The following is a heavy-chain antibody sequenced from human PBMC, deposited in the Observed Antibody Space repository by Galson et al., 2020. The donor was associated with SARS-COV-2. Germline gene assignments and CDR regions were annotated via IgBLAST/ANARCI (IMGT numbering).Heavy chain of an antibody. CDR3: ARPLTTVATDAFHI. J-gene: IGHJ3*02. D-gene: IGHD4-17*01. Sequence: ASVKVSCKASGGPFSDFALSWVRQAPGRGLEWMGRIIPIFDETKYSRSFQGRVTMTADKSTSTVYMELDSLKSEDTAVYYCARPLTTVATDAFHIWGQGTMVIVSS. CDR1: GGPFSDFA. V-gene: IGHV1-69*04. CDR2: IIPIFDET.